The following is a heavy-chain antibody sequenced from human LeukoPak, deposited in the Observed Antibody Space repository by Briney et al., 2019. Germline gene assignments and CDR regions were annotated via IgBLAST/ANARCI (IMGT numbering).Heavy chain of an antibody. Sequence: ASVKVSCKASGYTFTSYGISWLRQAPGQGLEWMGWISGNNGNTNYAQKFQGRVTMTTGTSTSTAYMEMRSLRSDGTAVYYCARDFFHGHCAGLSCFLLDYWGQGSLVTVSS. CDR2: ISGNNGNT. D-gene: IGHD2-15*01. J-gene: IGHJ4*02. CDR1: GYTFTSYG. CDR3: ARDFFHGHCAGLSCFLLDY. V-gene: IGHV1-18*01.